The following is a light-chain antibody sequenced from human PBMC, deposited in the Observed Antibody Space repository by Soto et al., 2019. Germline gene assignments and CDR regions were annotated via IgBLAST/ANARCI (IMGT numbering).Light chain of an antibody. CDR2: AAS. V-gene: IGKV1-27*01. J-gene: IGKJ4*01. CDR1: QGISNY. CDR3: RQCGIARFT. Sequence: DIQMTQSPSSLSASVGDRVTITCRASQGISNYLAWYQQKPGKVPKLLIYAASTLRSWVTSRFSGSGSGTDFTIPISSLLSEDVVTFYCRQCGIARFTFGGGTKVELK.